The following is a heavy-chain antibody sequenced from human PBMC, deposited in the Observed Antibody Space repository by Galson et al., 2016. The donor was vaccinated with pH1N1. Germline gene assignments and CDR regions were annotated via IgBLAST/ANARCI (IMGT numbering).Heavy chain of an antibody. CDR1: GYTFTNYG. D-gene: IGHD6-25*01. CDR3: AREPGGHGYFDY. Sequence: SVKVSCKASGYTFTNYGITWVRQAPGQGLEWMAWMSAYNGNTNYAQKFQGRVTMATDTSTNTAYMELRNLKSEDTALYYCAREPGGHGYFDYWGQGTLVTVSS. CDR2: MSAYNGNT. V-gene: IGHV1-18*01. J-gene: IGHJ4*02.